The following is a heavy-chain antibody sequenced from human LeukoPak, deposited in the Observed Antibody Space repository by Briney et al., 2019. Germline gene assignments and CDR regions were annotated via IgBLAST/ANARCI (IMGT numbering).Heavy chain of an antibody. CDR3: ARGIAVAGTALGGWFDP. CDR1: GFKFSTYW. Sequence: GGSLRLSCSASGFKFSTYWMSWVRQAPGKGLEWVAIIKQDGTEKYYVDSVKGRFTISRDNAKNTLYLQMNSLRAEDTAVYYCARGIAVAGTALGGWFDPWGQGTLVTVSS. V-gene: IGHV3-7*01. CDR2: IKQDGTEK. J-gene: IGHJ5*02. D-gene: IGHD6-19*01.